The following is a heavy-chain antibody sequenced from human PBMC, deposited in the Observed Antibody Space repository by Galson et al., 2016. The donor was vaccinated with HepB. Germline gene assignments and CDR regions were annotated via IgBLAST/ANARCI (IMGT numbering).Heavy chain of an antibody. V-gene: IGHV4/OR15-8*01. Sequence: SETLSLTCVVSGVSINSSDWWSWVRQSPDKGLEWIGEIYETGTANHNPSLTRRLTLSVDKSKNQFSLNLSDVTAADTAIYYCARVTLGPTRAKFDTWGQGTLVTVSS. D-gene: IGHD1-26*01. CDR3: ARVTLGPTRAKFDT. CDR2: IYETGTA. CDR1: GVSINSSDW. J-gene: IGHJ4*02.